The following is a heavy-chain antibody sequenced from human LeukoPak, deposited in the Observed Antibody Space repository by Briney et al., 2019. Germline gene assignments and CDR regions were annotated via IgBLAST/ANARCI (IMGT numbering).Heavy chain of an antibody. CDR1: GGSISSSSAY. CDR2: INYSKNT. Sequence: SETLSLTCTVSGGSISSSSAYWGWIRQPPGQGLEWIGSINYSKNTYYNPSLKSRVTISADTSKNQFSLTLGSVSATDTAVYYCVSPRGFSYGYFDYWGQGTLVTVSS. D-gene: IGHD5-18*01. J-gene: IGHJ4*02. V-gene: IGHV4-39*01. CDR3: VSPRGFSYGYFDY.